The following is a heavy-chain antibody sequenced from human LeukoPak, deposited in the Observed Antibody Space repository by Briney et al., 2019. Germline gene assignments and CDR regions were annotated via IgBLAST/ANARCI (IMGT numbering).Heavy chain of an antibody. Sequence: ASVKVSCKASDYTFTNYAISWVRQAPGQGLEWMGWVATYNGNTNYAQRLQGRVTMTTDTSTNTAYMEMRSLRSDDTAVYYCARTAMADYWGQGTLVTVSS. CDR1: DYTFTNYA. J-gene: IGHJ4*02. CDR3: ARTAMADY. V-gene: IGHV1-18*01. CDR2: VATYNGNT. D-gene: IGHD2-8*01.